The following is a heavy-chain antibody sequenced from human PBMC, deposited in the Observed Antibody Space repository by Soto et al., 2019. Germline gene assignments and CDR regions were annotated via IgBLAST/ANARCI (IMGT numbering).Heavy chain of an antibody. CDR3: ATYSRPFDY. D-gene: IGHD4-4*01. J-gene: IGHJ4*02. CDR1: EFSFSSYA. V-gene: IGHV3-23*01. Sequence: EVQLMESGGGLVQPGGSLRLSCAASEFSFSSYALNWVRQAPGKGLEWVSAISATGTTTYYADSVKGRFTISRDNSKRTLFLQMDSLSPEDTAVYYCATYSRPFDYWGQGTLVTVSS. CDR2: ISATGTTT.